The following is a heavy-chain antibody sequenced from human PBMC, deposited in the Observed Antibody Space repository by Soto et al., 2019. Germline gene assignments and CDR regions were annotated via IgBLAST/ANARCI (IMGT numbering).Heavy chain of an antibody. CDR2: IIPLFRTP. V-gene: IGHV1-69*12. D-gene: IGHD3-3*02. J-gene: IGHJ6*02. CDR1: GGTFSSSA. CDR3: ARDKGRQPLGGNYYYITDI. Sequence: QVQLVQSGAEVKKPGSSVKVSCKASGGTFSSSAFSWVRQAPGQGLEWMGGIIPLFRTPDYGQRFQGRVTIHADESAGTVYMELRGLRSEDTAVYFCARDKGRQPLGGNYYYITDIWGQGTTVTVSS.